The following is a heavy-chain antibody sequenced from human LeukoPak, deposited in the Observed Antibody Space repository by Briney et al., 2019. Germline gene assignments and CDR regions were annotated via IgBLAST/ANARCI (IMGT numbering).Heavy chain of an antibody. CDR1: GGSISSSSYY. Sequence: PSETLSLTCTVSGGSISSSSYYWGWIRQPPGKGLEWIGSIYYSGSTYYNPSLKSRVTISVDTSKNQFSLKLSSVTAADTAVYYCARVPPTYDGDYTAPGWFDPWGQGTLVTVSS. V-gene: IGHV4-39*07. CDR2: IYYSGST. D-gene: IGHD4-17*01. J-gene: IGHJ5*02. CDR3: ARVPPTYDGDYTAPGWFDP.